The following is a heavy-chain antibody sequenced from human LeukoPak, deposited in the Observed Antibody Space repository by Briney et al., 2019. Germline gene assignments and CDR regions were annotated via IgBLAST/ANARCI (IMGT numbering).Heavy chain of an antibody. V-gene: IGHV4-34*01. CDR2: INHSGST. Sequence: SETLSLTCAVYGGSFSGYYWSWIRQPPGKGLEWIGEINHSGSTNYNPSLKSRVTISVDTSKNQFSLKLSSVTAADTAVYYCARPARYSSGWYKLSYYFDYWGQGTLVTVSS. D-gene: IGHD6-19*01. CDR3: ARPARYSSGWYKLSYYFDY. J-gene: IGHJ4*02. CDR1: GGSFSGYY.